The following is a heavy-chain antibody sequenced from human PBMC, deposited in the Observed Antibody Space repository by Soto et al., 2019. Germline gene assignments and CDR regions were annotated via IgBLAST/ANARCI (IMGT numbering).Heavy chain of an antibody. Sequence: EVQLVESGGGLVQPGGSLRLSCAASGFTFSSYCMHWVRQAPGKGLVWVSRINSDGISTRYAYSVKCLFTISRDNANKKLYMKMKSLRAEDTAVYYCVRTSMLVAAAPRADYCGQGTMVTVSS. J-gene: IGHJ4*02. CDR1: GFTFSSYC. CDR3: VRTSMLVAAAPRADY. CDR2: INSDGIST. V-gene: IGHV3-74*01. D-gene: IGHD2-15*01.